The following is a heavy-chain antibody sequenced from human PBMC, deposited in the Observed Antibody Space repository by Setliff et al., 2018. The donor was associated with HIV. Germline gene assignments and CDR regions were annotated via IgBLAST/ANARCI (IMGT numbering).Heavy chain of an antibody. CDR3: ARQGLVLVPASIDWRLPPSPIDY. Sequence: SETLSLTCTVSGGSISSNNYYWGWIRQPPGKGLEWIASIYYSGSTYYNPSLKSRITISVDTSKNQFSLRLSSVTAADTAVYYYARQGLVLVPASIDWRLPPSPIDYWGQGILVTVSS. D-gene: IGHD2-2*01. CDR2: IYYSGST. CDR1: GGSISSNNYY. V-gene: IGHV4-39*01. J-gene: IGHJ4*02.